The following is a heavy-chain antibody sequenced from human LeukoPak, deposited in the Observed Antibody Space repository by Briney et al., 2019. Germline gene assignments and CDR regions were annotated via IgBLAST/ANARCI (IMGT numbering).Heavy chain of an antibody. Sequence: PGGSLRLSCAASGFTFDDYAMHWVRQAPGKGLEWVSLITGGADSTYYADSVKGRFTISRDNSKNSLYLQMNSLRTEDTALYYCAKAHGSGNYYFYYMDIWGKGTTVTVSS. CDR1: GFTFDDYA. V-gene: IGHV3-43*02. CDR2: ITGGADST. J-gene: IGHJ6*03. D-gene: IGHD3-10*01. CDR3: AKAHGSGNYYFYYMDI.